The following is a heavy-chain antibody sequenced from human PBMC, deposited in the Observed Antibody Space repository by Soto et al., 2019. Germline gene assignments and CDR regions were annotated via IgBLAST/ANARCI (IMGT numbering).Heavy chain of an antibody. CDR3: ARSISSSSSLNYYYGMDV. Sequence: GASVKVSCKASGYTFTGYYMHWVRQAPGQGLEWMGWINPNSGGTNYAQKFQGWVTMTRDTSISTAYMELSRLRSDDTAVYYCARSISSSSSLNYYYGMDVWGQGTTVTVSS. D-gene: IGHD6-6*01. CDR2: INPNSGGT. J-gene: IGHJ6*02. V-gene: IGHV1-2*04. CDR1: GYTFTGYY.